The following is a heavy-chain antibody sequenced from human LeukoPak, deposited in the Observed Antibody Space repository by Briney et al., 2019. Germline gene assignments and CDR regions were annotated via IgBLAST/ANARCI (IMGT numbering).Heavy chain of an antibody. CDR1: GGSISYYY. Sequence: PSETLSLTCTVSGGSISYYYWSWIRQSPEKGLEWIGYISYRGSPNYNPSLESRVTILVDTSKNQLSLNLNSVTAADTAVYYCARVAGGGWPVPKFDYWGQGIAVTVSA. D-gene: IGHD6-19*01. CDR2: ISYRGSP. V-gene: IGHV4-59*13. J-gene: IGHJ4*02. CDR3: ARVAGGGWPVPKFDY.